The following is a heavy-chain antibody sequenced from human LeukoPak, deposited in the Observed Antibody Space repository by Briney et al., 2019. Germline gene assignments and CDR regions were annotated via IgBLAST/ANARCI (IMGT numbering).Heavy chain of an antibody. V-gene: IGHV3-7*01. CDR2: IKQDGSEK. J-gene: IGHJ2*01. D-gene: IGHD3-16*01. CDR1: GFTFSSYL. CDR3: ARDWDWYFDL. Sequence: GGSLRLSCAASGFTFSSYLMSWVRQAPGKGLEWVANIKQDGSEKYYVDSVKGRFTISRDNAKNSLYLQMNSLRAEDTAVYYCARDWDWYFDLWGRGTLVTVSS.